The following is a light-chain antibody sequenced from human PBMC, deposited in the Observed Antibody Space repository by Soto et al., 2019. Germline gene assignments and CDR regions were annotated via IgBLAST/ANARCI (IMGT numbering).Light chain of an antibody. V-gene: IGKV3-15*01. Sequence: EIVMTQSPATLSVSPGERATLSCRASQSVSSKLAWYQQKPGQAPRLLIYDASTRATGIPARFSGSGSGTEFTLTISSLQSEDFALYYCQQYNNWPPPFGQGTKVDIK. CDR2: DAS. CDR1: QSVSSK. J-gene: IGKJ1*01. CDR3: QQYNNWPPP.